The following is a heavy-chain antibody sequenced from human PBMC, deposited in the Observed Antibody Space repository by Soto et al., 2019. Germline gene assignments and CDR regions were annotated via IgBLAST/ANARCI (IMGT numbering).Heavy chain of an antibody. CDR3: AKDKGRDYYYGMDV. V-gene: IGHV3-9*01. CDR2: ISWNSGSI. J-gene: IGHJ6*02. Sequence: GGSLRLSCAASGFTFDDYAMHWVRQAPGKGLEWVSGISWNSGSIGYADSVKGRFTISRDNAKNSLYLQMNSLRAEDTALYYCAKDKGRDYYYGMDVWGQGTTVTVSS. CDR1: GFTFDDYA.